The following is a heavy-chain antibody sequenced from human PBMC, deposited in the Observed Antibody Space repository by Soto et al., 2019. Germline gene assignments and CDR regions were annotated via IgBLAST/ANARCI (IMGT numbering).Heavy chain of an antibody. J-gene: IGHJ6*03. D-gene: IGHD6-13*01. V-gene: IGHV1-8*01. Sequence: ASVKVSCKASGYTFTSYYINWVRQATGQGLEWMGWMNPNSGNTGYAQKFQGRVTMTRNTSISTAYMELSSLRSEDTAVYYCARSSSWPPHMDVWGKGTTVTVSS. CDR1: GYTFTSYY. CDR3: ARSSSWPPHMDV. CDR2: MNPNSGNT.